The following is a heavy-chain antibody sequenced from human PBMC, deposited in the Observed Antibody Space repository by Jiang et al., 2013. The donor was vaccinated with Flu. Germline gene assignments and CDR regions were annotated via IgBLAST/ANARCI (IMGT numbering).Heavy chain of an antibody. V-gene: IGHV5-10-1*01. Sequence: VQLVESGAEVKKPGESLRISCKGSGYTFSTYYISWVRQMPGKGLEWMGRIDPADSQATFSPSFQGLVTMSADKSTNTAYLQWSSLKASDTAMYYCARQGTATTMDYYYYAMDVWGPRGPRSPSPQ. D-gene: IGHD1-1*01. J-gene: IGHJ6*01. CDR2: IDPADSQA. CDR3: ARQGTATTMDYYYYAMDV. CDR1: GYTFSTYY.